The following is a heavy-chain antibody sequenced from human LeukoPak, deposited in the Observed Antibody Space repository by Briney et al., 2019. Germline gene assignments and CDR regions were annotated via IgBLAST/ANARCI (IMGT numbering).Heavy chain of an antibody. CDR2: IIPIFGTA. Sequence: GASVKVSCKASGYTFNRYGISWVRQAPGQGLEWMGGIIPIFGTANYAQKFQGRVTITTDESTSTAYMELSSLRSEDTAVYYCARGSPSPSGSYPIDYWGQGTLVTGSS. CDR3: ARGSPSPSGSYPIDY. D-gene: IGHD1-26*01. V-gene: IGHV1-69*05. CDR1: GYTFNRYG. J-gene: IGHJ4*02.